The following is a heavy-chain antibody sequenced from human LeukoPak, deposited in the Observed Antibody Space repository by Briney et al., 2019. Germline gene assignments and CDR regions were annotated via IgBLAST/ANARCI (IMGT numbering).Heavy chain of an antibody. CDR2: TSFDGSKK. J-gene: IGHJ4*02. V-gene: IGHV3-30-3*01. Sequence: PGGSLRLSCGASGFTFRSYAMHWVRQAPGKGLEWVTVTSFDGSKKYYADSVRGRLTISRDNSKNTLYLQMNSLRAEDTAVYYCAREKGCGGDCYSYCDYWGQGTLVTVSS. D-gene: IGHD2-21*01. CDR1: GFTFRSYA. CDR3: AREKGCGGDCYSYCDY.